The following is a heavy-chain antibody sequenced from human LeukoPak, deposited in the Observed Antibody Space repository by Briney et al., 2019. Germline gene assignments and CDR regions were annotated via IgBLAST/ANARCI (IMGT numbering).Heavy chain of an antibody. CDR3: AREEHGSFDY. V-gene: IGHV1-2*02. CDR2: INPNSGGT. CDR1: GYTFTGYY. J-gene: IGHJ4*02. Sequence: RASVKVSCKASGYTFTGYYMHWVRQAPGQGLEWMGWINPNSGGTNYAQKFQGRVTITADKSTSTAYMELSSLRSEDTAVYYCAREEHGSFDYWGQGTLVTVSS. D-gene: IGHD5-24*01.